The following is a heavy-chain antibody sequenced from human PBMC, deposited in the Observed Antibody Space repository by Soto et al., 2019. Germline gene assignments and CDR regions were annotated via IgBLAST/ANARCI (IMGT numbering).Heavy chain of an antibody. D-gene: IGHD5-18*01. CDR1: GFTFSSYS. V-gene: IGHV3-21*01. CDR2: ISSSSSYI. CDR3: ARGGGYSYGVDAFDI. Sequence: SGGSLRLSCAASGFTFSSYSMNWVRQAPGKGLEWVSSISSSSSYIYYADSVKGRFTISRDNAKNSLYLQMNSLRAEDTAVYYCARGGGYSYGVDAFDIWGQGTMVTVSS. J-gene: IGHJ3*02.